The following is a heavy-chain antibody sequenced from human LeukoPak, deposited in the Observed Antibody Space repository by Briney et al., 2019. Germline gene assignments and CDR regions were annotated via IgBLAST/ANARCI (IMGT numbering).Heavy chain of an antibody. V-gene: IGHV4-39*07. D-gene: IGHD2-2*01. CDR2: IYYSGST. Sequence: SETLSLTCTVSGGSISSSSYYWGWIRQPPGKGLEWIGSIYYSGSTYYNPSLKSRVTILVDTSKNQFSLKLSSVTAADTAVYYCARDLGKYCSSTSCPWDYWGQGTLVTVSS. J-gene: IGHJ4*02. CDR3: ARDLGKYCSSTSCPWDY. CDR1: GGSISSSSYY.